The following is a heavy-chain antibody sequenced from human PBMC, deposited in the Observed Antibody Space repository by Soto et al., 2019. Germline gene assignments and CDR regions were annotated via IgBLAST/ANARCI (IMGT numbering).Heavy chain of an antibody. J-gene: IGHJ4*02. D-gene: IGHD3-22*01. CDR1: GYTLTELS. V-gene: IGHV1-24*01. CDR3: ATDGGPYYYDSSGYSN. Sequence: AGKVTCKVSGYTLTELSMHWVRQAPGKGLEWMGGFDPEDGETIYAQKFQGRVTMTEDTSTDTAYMELSSLRSEDTAVYYCATDGGPYYYDSSGYSNWGQGALVTVSS. CDR2: FDPEDGET.